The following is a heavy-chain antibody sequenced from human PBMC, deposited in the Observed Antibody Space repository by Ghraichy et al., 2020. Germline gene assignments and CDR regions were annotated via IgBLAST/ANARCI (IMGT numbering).Heavy chain of an antibody. CDR2: ISYDGSNT. D-gene: IGHD6-13*01. J-gene: IGHJ2*01. Sequence: GGSLRLSCAASGFTFSSYAMHWVRQAPGKGLEWVAVISYDGSNTYYADSVKGRFTISRDNSKNTLYLQMNSLRAEDTAVYYCARDPSSSWATDWYFDLWGRGTLVTVSS. CDR1: GFTFSSYA. V-gene: IGHV3-30*04. CDR3: ARDPSSSWATDWYFDL.